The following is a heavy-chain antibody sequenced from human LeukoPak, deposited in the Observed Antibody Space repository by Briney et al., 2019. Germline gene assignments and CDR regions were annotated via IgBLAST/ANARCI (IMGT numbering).Heavy chain of an antibody. D-gene: IGHD1-7*01. V-gene: IGHV3-30-3*01. CDR1: GFTFSGYP. J-gene: IGHJ6*02. CDR3: ARRITGTTDYYYYGMDV. CDR2: ISYDGSNK. Sequence: GGSLRLSCAASGFTFSGYPIHWVRQAPGKGLEWVAVISYDGSNKYYADSVKGRFTISRDNSKNTLYLQMNSLRSEDTAVYYCARRITGTTDYYYYGMDVWGQGTTVTVSS.